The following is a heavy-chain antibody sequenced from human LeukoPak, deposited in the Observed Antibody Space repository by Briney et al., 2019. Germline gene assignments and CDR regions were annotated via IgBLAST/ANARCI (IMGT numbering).Heavy chain of an antibody. CDR2: LSLSEAT. D-gene: IGHD2-21*01. CDR1: GSSITSVSY. J-gene: IGHJ4*02. CDR3: ARVVSSNSHYDY. Sequence: SETLSLTCSVSGSSITSVSYWAWITQAPGKGLEWSGTLSLSEATNYRPSIASRLRTSVDTSNNWFCLTLRSVTAADTAVYYCARVVSSNSHYDYWGPGTLVTVSS. V-gene: IGHV4-38-2*02.